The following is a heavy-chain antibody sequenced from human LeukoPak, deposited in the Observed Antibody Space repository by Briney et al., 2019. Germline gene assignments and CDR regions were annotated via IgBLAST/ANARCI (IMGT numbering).Heavy chain of an antibody. V-gene: IGHV3-73*01. J-gene: IGHJ4*02. Sequence: QSGGSLRLSCAASGFTLSGSAMHWVRQASGKGLEWVGRIRSKANSYATAYAASVKGRFTISRDDSKNTAYLQMNSLKTEDTAVYYCTSYYDFLVGVVAYWGQEPLVTVSS. CDR3: TSYYDFLVGVVAY. D-gene: IGHD3-3*01. CDR1: GFTLSGSA. CDR2: IRSKANSYAT.